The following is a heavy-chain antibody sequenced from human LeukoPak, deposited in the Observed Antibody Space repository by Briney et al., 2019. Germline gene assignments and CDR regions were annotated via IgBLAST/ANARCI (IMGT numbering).Heavy chain of an antibody. D-gene: IGHD1-1*01. CDR3: AKVPQLYHYYGMDV. V-gene: IGHV3-23*01. CDR2: ISGSGGST. Sequence: PGGSLRLSCAASGFTFSSYAMSWVRQAPGKGLEWVSAISGSGGSTYYADPVKGRFTISRDNSKDTLYLQMNSLRAEDTAVYYCAKVPQLYHYYGMDVWGQGTTVTVSS. CDR1: GFTFSSYA. J-gene: IGHJ6*02.